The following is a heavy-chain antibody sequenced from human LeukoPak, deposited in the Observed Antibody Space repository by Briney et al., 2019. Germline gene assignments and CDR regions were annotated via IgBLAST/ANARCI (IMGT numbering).Heavy chain of an antibody. CDR2: IYYSGST. CDR1: GGSISSYY. Sequence: PSETLSLTCTVSGGSISSYYWSWIRQPPGKGLEWIGYIYYSGSTNYNPSLKSRVTISVDTSKNQFSLKLSSVTAADTAVCYCARGDGDYDYWGQGTLVTVSS. J-gene: IGHJ4*02. CDR3: ARGDGDYDY. D-gene: IGHD2-21*01. V-gene: IGHV4-59*01.